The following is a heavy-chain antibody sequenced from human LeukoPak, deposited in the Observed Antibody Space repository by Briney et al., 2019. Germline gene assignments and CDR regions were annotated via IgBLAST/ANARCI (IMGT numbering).Heavy chain of an antibody. CDR1: AGAITRTSYL. Sequence: SETLSLTCTVSAGAITRTSYLWGWIRQSPGKGLEWIGSIYYSGTTYYNPSLKSRVTISVDTSKNHFSLHLNSVTAADTAVYYCASLGPYSSTWYGDYWGHGTQVTVSS. CDR2: IYYSGTT. D-gene: IGHD6-13*01. V-gene: IGHV4-39*01. CDR3: ASLGPYSSTWYGDY. J-gene: IGHJ4*01.